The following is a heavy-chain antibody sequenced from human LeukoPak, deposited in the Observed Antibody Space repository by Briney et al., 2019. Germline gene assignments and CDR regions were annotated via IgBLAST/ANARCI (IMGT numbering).Heavy chain of an antibody. J-gene: IGHJ3*02. V-gene: IGHV3-15*01. CDR1: GVAFSHAW. CDR2: IKTTSDGGPT. CDR3: TTNDAFDI. Sequence: GGSLRLSCAASGVAFSHAWMSWVRQAPGKGLEWVAQIKTTSDGGPTDYAAPVKGRFTISRDDSENMSYLQMNSLKTEDTAVYYCTTNDAFDIWGQGTMVIVSS.